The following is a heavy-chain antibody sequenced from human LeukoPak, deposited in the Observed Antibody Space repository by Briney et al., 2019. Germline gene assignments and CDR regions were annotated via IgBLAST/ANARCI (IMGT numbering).Heavy chain of an antibody. Sequence: GGSLRLSCAASGYTFSTYWMNWVRQAPGKGLEWVANIKEDGSEKYYVDSVKGRFTISRDNAKNSLYLKMSSLRDEDTAVCSCARVEHGDYGLGVFDIWGQGTMVIVSS. J-gene: IGHJ3*02. CDR2: IKEDGSEK. V-gene: IGHV3-7*01. CDR1: GYTFSTYW. CDR3: ARVEHGDYGLGVFDI. D-gene: IGHD4-17*01.